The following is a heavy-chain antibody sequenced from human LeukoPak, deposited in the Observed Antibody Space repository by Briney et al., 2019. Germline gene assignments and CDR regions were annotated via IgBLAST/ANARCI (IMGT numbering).Heavy chain of an antibody. CDR3: ARRLDVAGGWFDS. Sequence: SETLSLTCTVSGGSISSGGYYWSWIRQLPGKGLEWIGYIYYSGSTYYNPSLNSRVTISVDTSKNQFSLKVTSVTDADTAVYYCARRLDVAGGWFDSWGQGTLVTVSS. V-gene: IGHV4-39*01. D-gene: IGHD6-19*01. J-gene: IGHJ5*01. CDR2: IYYSGST. CDR1: GGSISSGGYY.